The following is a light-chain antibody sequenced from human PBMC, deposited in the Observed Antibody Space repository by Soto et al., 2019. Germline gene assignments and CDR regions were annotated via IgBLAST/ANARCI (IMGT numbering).Light chain of an antibody. V-gene: IGKV3D-15*01. J-gene: IGKJ5*01. CDR1: QSVAYN. CDR3: QQRSNWPGN. Sequence: EVVMTQSPATLSVSPGERATLSCMASQSVAYNVAWYQQKPGQAPRLLIYSSSTRATGIPARFSGSGSGTDFTLTINSLEPEDFAIYYCQQRSNWPGNFGQGTRLEI. CDR2: SSS.